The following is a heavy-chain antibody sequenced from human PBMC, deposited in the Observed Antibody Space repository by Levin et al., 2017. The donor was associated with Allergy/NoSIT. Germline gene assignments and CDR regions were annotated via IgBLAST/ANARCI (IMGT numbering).Heavy chain of an antibody. V-gene: IGHV3-74*01. CDR1: GFTFSSYW. CDR2: INNDGSGT. J-gene: IGHJ2*01. CDR3: ARDRGRDYGDYVWYFDL. Sequence: PGGSLRLSCAASGFTFSSYWMYWVRQAPGKGLVWVSRINNDGSGTSYADSVKGRFTISRDNAKNTQYLQMNSLGAEDTAVYYCARDRGRDYGDYVWYFDLWGRGTLVTVSS. D-gene: IGHD4-17*01.